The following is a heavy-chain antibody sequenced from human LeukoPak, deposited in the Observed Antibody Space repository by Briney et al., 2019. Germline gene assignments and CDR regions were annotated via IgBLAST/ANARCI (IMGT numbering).Heavy chain of an antibody. Sequence: PGGSLRLSCAASGFTFSSYAMHWVRQAPGKGLEYVSGVTSNGGSTYYANSVKGRFTISRDNSKNTLYLQMGSLRAEDMAVYYCARGREGYYDYWGQGTLVTVPS. V-gene: IGHV3-64*01. D-gene: IGHD3-22*01. CDR1: GFTFSSYA. J-gene: IGHJ4*02. CDR2: VTSNGGST. CDR3: ARGREGYYDY.